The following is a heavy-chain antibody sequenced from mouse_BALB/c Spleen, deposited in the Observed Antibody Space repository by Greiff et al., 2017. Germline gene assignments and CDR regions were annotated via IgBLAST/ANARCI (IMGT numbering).Heavy chain of an antibody. CDR1: GYTFSSYW. D-gene: IGHD1-1*01. CDR2: ILPGSGST. V-gene: IGHV1-9*01. Sequence: QVQLKQSGAELMKPGASVKISCKATGYTFSSYWIEWVKQRPGHGLEWIGEILPGSGSTNYNEKFKGKATFTADTSSNTAYMQLSSLTSEDSAVYYCARSAYYGGRGAMDYWGQGTSVTVSS. CDR3: ARSAYYGGRGAMDY. J-gene: IGHJ4*01.